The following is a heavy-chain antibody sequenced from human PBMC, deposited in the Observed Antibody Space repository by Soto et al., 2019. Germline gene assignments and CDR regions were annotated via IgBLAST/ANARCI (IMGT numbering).Heavy chain of an antibody. CDR3: ANLGGNGYYYGMDV. J-gene: IGHJ6*02. D-gene: IGHD3-16*01. CDR1: GFTFSSFP. CDR2: ITGSGGDT. V-gene: IGHV3-23*01. Sequence: PGGSLRLSCAASGFTFSSFPMRWVRQAPGQGLEWVSTITGSGGDTYYADSVKGRFTISRDNSKNTLYLQMNSLRAEDTAVYYCANLGGNGYYYGMDVWGQGTTVTVSS.